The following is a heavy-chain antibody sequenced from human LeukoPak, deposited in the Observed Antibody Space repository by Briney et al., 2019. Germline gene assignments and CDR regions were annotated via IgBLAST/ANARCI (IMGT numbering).Heavy chain of an antibody. CDR3: ARDKDY. Sequence: PSETLSLTCTVSGGSISSSSYYWGWIRQPPGKGLEWIGSIYYSGSTYYNPSLKSRVTISVDTSKNQFSLKLSPVTAADTGVYYCARDKDYWGQGTLVTVSS. V-gene: IGHV4-39*07. CDR2: IYYSGST. J-gene: IGHJ4*02. CDR1: GGSISSSSYY.